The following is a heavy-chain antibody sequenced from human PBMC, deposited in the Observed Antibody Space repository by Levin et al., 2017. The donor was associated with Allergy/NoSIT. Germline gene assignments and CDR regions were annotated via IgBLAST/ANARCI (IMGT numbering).Heavy chain of an antibody. J-gene: IGHJ3*02. Sequence: SETLSLTCTVSGGSISSGGYYWSWIRQHPGKGLEWIGYIYYSGSTYYNPSLKSRVTISVDTSKNQFSLKLSSVTAADTAVYYCARGGYYDILTGYSERAFDIWGQGTMVTVSS. V-gene: IGHV4-31*03. CDR3: ARGGYYDILTGYSERAFDI. D-gene: IGHD3-9*01. CDR1: GGSISSGGYY. CDR2: IYYSGST.